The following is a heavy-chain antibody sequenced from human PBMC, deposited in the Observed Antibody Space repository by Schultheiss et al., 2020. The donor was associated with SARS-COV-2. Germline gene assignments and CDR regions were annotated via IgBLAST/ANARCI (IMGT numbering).Heavy chain of an antibody. V-gene: IGHV3-30*03. Sequence: GGSLRLSCAASGFTFSSYGMHWVRQAPGKGLEWVAVISYDGSNKYYADSVKGRFTISRDNSKNTLYLQMNSLRAEDTAVYYCARDGDYDFWSGVLYYYYYCMDVWGQGTTVTVSS. D-gene: IGHD3-3*01. J-gene: IGHJ6*02. CDR3: ARDGDYDFWSGVLYYYYYCMDV. CDR1: GFTFSSYG. CDR2: ISYDGSNK.